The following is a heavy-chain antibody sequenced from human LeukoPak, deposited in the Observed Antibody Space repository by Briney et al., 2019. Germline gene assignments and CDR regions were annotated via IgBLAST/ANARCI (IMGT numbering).Heavy chain of an antibody. V-gene: IGHV1-2*02. J-gene: IGHJ4*02. CDR3: ARRYCSDTLCYFFDY. CDR2: INPNSGGT. Sequence: ASVKVSCKASGYMFIDYYMHWVRQAPGQGREWMGWINPNSGGTHYVQKFQGRVTMTRATSISTAYMELNRLTSDDTAVYYCARRYCSDTLCYFFDYWGQGTQVTVSS. D-gene: IGHD2-8*01. CDR1: GYMFIDYY.